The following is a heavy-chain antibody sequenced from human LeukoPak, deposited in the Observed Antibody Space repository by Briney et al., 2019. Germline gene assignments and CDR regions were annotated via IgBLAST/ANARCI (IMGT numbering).Heavy chain of an antibody. J-gene: IGHJ4*02. V-gene: IGHV4-39*01. Sequence: PSETLSLTCTVSGGSITNTRYYWGWIRQPPGKGLEWLGSIFYTGTTYYNPSLKSRVTISVDTSKNQFSLKLSSVTAADTAVYYCVRRVSGDVELFNCFDYWGQGTLVTVSS. D-gene: IGHD2-21*02. CDR2: IFYTGTT. CDR1: GGSITNTRYY. CDR3: VRRVSGDVELFNCFDY.